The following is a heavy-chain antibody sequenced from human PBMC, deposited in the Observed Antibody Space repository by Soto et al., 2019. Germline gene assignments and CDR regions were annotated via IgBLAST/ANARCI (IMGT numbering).Heavy chain of an antibody. J-gene: IGHJ3*02. CDR2: ISSSSSYI. V-gene: IGHV3-21*01. D-gene: IGHD2-15*01. CDR3: AREGGGYCSGGSCRTDAFDI. Sequence: PGGSLRLSCAASEFTFSNYPMTWVRQTPGEGLDWVATISSSSSYIYYADSVKGRFTISRDNAKNSLYLQMNSLRAEDTAVYYCAREGGGYCSGGSCRTDAFDIWGQGTMVTVSS. CDR1: EFTFSNYP.